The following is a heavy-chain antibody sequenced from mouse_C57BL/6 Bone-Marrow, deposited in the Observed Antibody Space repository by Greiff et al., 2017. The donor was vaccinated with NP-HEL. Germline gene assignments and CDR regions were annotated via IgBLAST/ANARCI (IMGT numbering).Heavy chain of an antibody. CDR2: IYPGSGST. Sequence: QVQLQQPGAELVKPGASVKMSCKASGYTFTSYWITWVKQRPGQGLGWIGDIYPGSGSTNYNEKFKSKATLTVDTSSSTAYMQLSSLTSEDSAVYYCALDSSGLAWFAYWGQGTLVTVSA. V-gene: IGHV1-55*01. CDR1: GYTFTSYW. CDR3: ALDSSGLAWFAY. D-gene: IGHD3-2*02. J-gene: IGHJ3*01.